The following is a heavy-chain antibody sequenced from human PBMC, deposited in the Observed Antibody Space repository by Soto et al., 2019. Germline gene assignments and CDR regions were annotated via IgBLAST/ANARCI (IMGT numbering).Heavy chain of an antibody. J-gene: IGHJ3*02. CDR1: GYSFTSYW. D-gene: IGHD3-10*01. Sequence: RGESLKISCKGSGYSFTSYWICWVRQMPGKGLEWMGIVYPGDSDTRYSPSFQGQVTISADKSISTAYLQWSSLKASDTAMYYCARRDYYGSGSPNDAFDIWGQGTMVTVSS. V-gene: IGHV5-51*01. CDR3: ARRDYYGSGSPNDAFDI. CDR2: VYPGDSDT.